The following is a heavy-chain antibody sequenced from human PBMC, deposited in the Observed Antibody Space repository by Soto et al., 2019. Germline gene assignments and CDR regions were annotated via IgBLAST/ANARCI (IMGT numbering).Heavy chain of an antibody. V-gene: IGHV3-30*18. Sequence: QVQLVESGGGVVQPGRSLRLSCAASGFTFSSYGMHWVRQAPGKGLEWVAVISYDGSNKYYADSVKGRCTISRDNSKNXXYLQMNSLRAEDTAVYYCAKDDILTGYSPVYYFDYWGQGTLVTVSS. D-gene: IGHD3-9*01. CDR1: GFTFSSYG. CDR3: AKDDILTGYSPVYYFDY. CDR2: ISYDGSNK. J-gene: IGHJ4*02.